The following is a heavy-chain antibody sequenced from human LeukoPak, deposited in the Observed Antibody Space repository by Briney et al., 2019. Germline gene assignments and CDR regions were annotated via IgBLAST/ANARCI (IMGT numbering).Heavy chain of an antibody. CDR1: GFTFKSFA. Sequence: GGSLRLSCVASGFTFKSFAMHWVRQAPGKGLEWVAVISYDGSNKYYADSVRGPFTISRDNSKNTLYLQLNSLRAEDTAVYYCARGYSYGYDYYYGIDVWGQGTTVTVSS. D-gene: IGHD5-18*01. J-gene: IGHJ6*02. CDR3: ARGYSYGYDYYYGIDV. CDR2: ISYDGSNK. V-gene: IGHV3-30-3*01.